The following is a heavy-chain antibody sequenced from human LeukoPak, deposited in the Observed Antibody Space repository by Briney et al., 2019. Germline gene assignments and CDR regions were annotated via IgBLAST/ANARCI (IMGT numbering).Heavy chain of an antibody. J-gene: IGHJ4*02. V-gene: IGHV1-69*06. Sequence: ASVKLSCTTSGYTFTTYGISWVRQAPGQGLEWMGGIIPIFGTANYAQKFQGRVTITADKSTSTAYMELSSLRSEDAAVYYCAALGDYGSAFDYWGQGTLVTVSS. CDR3: AALGDYGSAFDY. CDR2: IIPIFGTA. D-gene: IGHD4-17*01. CDR1: GYTFTTYG.